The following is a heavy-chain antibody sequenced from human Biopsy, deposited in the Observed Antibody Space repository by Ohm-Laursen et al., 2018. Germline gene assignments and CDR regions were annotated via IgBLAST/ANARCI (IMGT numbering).Heavy chain of an antibody. CDR1: GGSISNNNYY. J-gene: IGHJ5*02. CDR3: ARDYDTSGYYYVS. V-gene: IGHV4-39*01. D-gene: IGHD3-22*01. CDR2: IFYRGST. Sequence: GTLSLTCPVSGGSISNNNYYWGWIRLPPGMGREWIGSIFYRGSTHYKPSLKSRVNISVDTSKNQFSLKLNSETAADTAVYYCARDYDTSGYYYVSWGQGTLVTVSS.